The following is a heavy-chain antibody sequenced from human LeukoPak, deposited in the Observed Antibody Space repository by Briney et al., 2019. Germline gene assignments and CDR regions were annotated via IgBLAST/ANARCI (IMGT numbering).Heavy chain of an antibody. CDR3: AKEGVPAAIYAFDI. Sequence: GGSLRLSCAASGFTFSSYGMHWVRQAPGKGLEWVAFIRYDGSNKYYADSVKGRFTISRDNSKNTLYLQMNSLRAEDTAVYYCAKEGVPAAIYAFDIWGQGTMVTVSS. D-gene: IGHD2-2*01. CDR1: GFTFSSYG. V-gene: IGHV3-30*02. J-gene: IGHJ3*02. CDR2: IRYDGSNK.